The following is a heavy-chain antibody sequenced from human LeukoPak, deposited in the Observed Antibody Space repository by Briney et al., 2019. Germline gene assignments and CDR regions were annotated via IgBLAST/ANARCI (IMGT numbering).Heavy chain of an antibody. CDR1: GFTFSSYA. J-gene: IGHJ1*01. CDR2: ISSNGGST. V-gene: IGHV3-64*01. D-gene: IGHD2-2*01. CDR3: ARAHPSADQKYFQH. Sequence: GGSLRLSCAASGFTFSSYAMHWVRQAPGKGLEYVSAISSNGGSTYYANSVKGRFTISRDNSKNTLYLQMGSLRAEDMAVYYCARAHPSADQKYFQHWGQGTLVTVSS.